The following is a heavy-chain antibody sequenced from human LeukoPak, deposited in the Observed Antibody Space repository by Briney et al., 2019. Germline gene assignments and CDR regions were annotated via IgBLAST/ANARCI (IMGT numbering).Heavy chain of an antibody. J-gene: IGHJ4*02. CDR3: AKDLYDRRGYYYTIMDY. V-gene: IGHV3-30*18. CDR2: MSYDGRNK. CDR1: GFTFGSFG. D-gene: IGHD3-22*01. Sequence: GGSLRLSCAASGFTFGSFGMHWVRQAPGKGLEWVAVMSYDGRNKYYADSVKGRFIISRDNSKNTVFLQMNSLRPEDTAVYYCAKDLYDRRGYYYTIMDYWGQGTLVTVTS.